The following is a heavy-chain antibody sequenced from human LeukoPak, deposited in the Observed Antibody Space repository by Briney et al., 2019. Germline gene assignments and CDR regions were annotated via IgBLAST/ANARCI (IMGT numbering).Heavy chain of an antibody. CDR1: GFTFSDYS. D-gene: IGHD2-8*01. CDR3: ARGDCTTSNCRFWYEN. V-gene: IGHV3-11*06. Sequence: GGSLRLSCTASGFTFSDYSMSWIRQAPGKGLEWVSYISSSGVTVYADSVKGRFSISRDNAKNSLFLQMNSLRAEDTAVFCARGDCTTSNCRFWYENWGQGTLVTVSS. J-gene: IGHJ4*02. CDR2: ISSSGVT.